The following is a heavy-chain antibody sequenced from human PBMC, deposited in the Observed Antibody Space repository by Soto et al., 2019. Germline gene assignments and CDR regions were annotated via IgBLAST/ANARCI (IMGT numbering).Heavy chain of an antibody. D-gene: IGHD3-10*01. CDR3: TARGS. Sequence: EAQLVESGGGLVKPGGSLRLSCAGSDFTFTTSWMHWGRQGPGKGLEWVCRVRIKVDGGTTHYAAPVKGRFFISRDESKDTMYLQMNNLDIDDTAVYYCTARGSWGQGTLVTVSS. CDR1: DFTFTTSW. V-gene: IGHV3-15*07. CDR2: VRIKVDGGTT. J-gene: IGHJ4*02.